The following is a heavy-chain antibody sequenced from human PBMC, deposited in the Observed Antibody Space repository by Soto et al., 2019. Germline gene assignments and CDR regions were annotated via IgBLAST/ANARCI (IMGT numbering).Heavy chain of an antibody. CDR3: VAGGVVAGTGGGGFDY. J-gene: IGHJ4*02. Sequence: QVQLVQSGAEVKKPGASVKVSCKASGYTFTSYGIIWVRQAPGQGLEWMGWISAYNGNTNYGQKLQGRVTMNPDTSTSTADMELWMTRSVDTQVDYCVAGGVVAGTGGGGFDYWGQGTLVTVSS. V-gene: IGHV1-18*01. CDR1: GYTFTSYG. CDR2: ISAYNGNT. D-gene: IGHD6-19*01.